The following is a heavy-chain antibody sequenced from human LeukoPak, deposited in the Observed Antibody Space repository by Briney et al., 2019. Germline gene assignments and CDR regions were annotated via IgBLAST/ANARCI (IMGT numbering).Heavy chain of an antibody. CDR1: GFTVSSNY. CDR2: ISSSGSTI. V-gene: IGHV3-11*01. D-gene: IGHD1-26*01. CDR3: ARELVGATIPRYYYYYGMDV. J-gene: IGHJ6*02. Sequence: GGSLRLSCAASGFTVSSNYMSWIRQAPGKGLEWVSYISSSGSTIYYADSVKGRFTISRDNAKNSLYLQMNSLRAEDTAVYYCARELVGATIPRYYYYYGMDVWGQGTTVTVSS.